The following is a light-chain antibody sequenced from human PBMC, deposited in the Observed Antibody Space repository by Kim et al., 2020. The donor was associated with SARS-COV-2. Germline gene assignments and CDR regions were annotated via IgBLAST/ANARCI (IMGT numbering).Light chain of an antibody. CDR3: QSSSSSSVV. Sequence: GKTVTTTCPRTGGSIDDNYVPCYQQRPAGIPTTVMYDDDRRPPGVAAICSGSSDNAYNSAFPIIAGLGADDADDYYCQSSSSSSVVFGGGTQLTVL. V-gene: IGLV6-57*01. CDR1: GGSIDDNY. J-gene: IGLJ2*01. CDR2: DDD.